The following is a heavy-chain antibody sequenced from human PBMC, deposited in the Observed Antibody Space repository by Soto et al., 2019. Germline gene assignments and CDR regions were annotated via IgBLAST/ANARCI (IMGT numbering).Heavy chain of an antibody. V-gene: IGHV3-23*01. J-gene: IGHJ4*02. Sequence: GSLSLCCXASGFTFSSYAMSWLRHAAGKGLGWVSAISSSGGNTYYTDSVKGRCTNSRDNPKNTLYLQMNSLRAEDTGVYYCANAPKPRITSLDWDYWGQGTRGTSPQ. CDR2: ISSSGGNT. CDR1: GFTFSSYA. CDR3: ANAPKPRITSLDWDY. D-gene: IGHD3-10*01.